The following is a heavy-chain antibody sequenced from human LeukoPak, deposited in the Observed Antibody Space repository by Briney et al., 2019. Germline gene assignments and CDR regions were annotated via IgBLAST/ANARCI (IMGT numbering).Heavy chain of an antibody. CDR3: AGAPQGTGTTGGY. J-gene: IGHJ4*02. V-gene: IGHV3-30*02. CDR2: IRYDGSNK. D-gene: IGHD1-1*01. CDR1: GFTFSSYG. Sequence: GGSLRLSCAASGFTFSSYGMHWVRQAPGKGLEWVAFIRYDGSNKYYADSVKGRFTISRDNSKNTLYLQMNSLRAEDTAVYYCAGAPQGTGTTGGYWGQGTLVTVSS.